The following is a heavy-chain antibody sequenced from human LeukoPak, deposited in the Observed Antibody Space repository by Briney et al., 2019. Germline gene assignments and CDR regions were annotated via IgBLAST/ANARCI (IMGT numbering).Heavy chain of an antibody. V-gene: IGHV3-53*01. Sequence: PGGSLRLSCAASGFTVSSNYMSWVRQAPGKGLEWVSVIYSSGSTYYADSVKGRFTISRDNSKNTLHLQMNTLRAEDTAVYYCARSYDQGAFDIWGQGTMVTVSS. CDR1: GFTVSSNY. D-gene: IGHD3-22*01. CDR2: IYSSGST. CDR3: ARSYDQGAFDI. J-gene: IGHJ3*02.